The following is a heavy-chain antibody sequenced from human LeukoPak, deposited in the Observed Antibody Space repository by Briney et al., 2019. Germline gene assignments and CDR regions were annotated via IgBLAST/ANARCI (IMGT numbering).Heavy chain of an antibody. CDR3: ARDLGIDSSSWYRRGHLTWFDP. V-gene: IGHV4-59*01. D-gene: IGHD6-13*01. CDR2: IDYSGST. Sequence: SETLSLTCTVSGGSISNYYWSWIRQPPGKTLGWIGYIDYSGSTNYNPSLKSRVTISVDRSKNQFPLKLSSVAGADPAVYYCARDLGIDSSSWYRRGHLTWFDPWGQGTLVTVSS. CDR1: GGSISNYY. J-gene: IGHJ5*02.